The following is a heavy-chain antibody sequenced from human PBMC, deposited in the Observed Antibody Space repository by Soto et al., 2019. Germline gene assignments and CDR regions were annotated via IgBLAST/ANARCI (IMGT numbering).Heavy chain of an antibody. J-gene: IGHJ4*02. CDR3: AREGGIVGATAADY. CDR2: IYYSGST. V-gene: IGHV4-31*03. D-gene: IGHD1-26*01. Sequence: QVQLQESGPGLVKPSQTLSLTCTVSGGSISRGGYYWSWIRQHPGQGLEWIGYIYYSGSTYYNPFLKSRVTISVDTSKNQFSLKLSSVTAADTAVYYGAREGGIVGATAADYWGQVNLVTVSS. CDR1: GGSISRGGYY.